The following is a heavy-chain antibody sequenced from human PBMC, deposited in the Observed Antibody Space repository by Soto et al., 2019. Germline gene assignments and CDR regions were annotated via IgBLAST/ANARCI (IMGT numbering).Heavy chain of an antibody. CDR1: GYSFTCHY. D-gene: IGHD3-10*01. V-gene: IGHV1-2*02. CDR3: ASARYTRGSGSDY. Sequence: PVKVGSNACGYSFTCHYMHWVRQAPGQGLEWMGWINPNSGGTNYAQKFQGRFTMTRETSISTAYMELSRLRSDDKAVYYCASARYTRGSGSDYWGQGSLVTVSA. J-gene: IGHJ4*02. CDR2: INPNSGGT.